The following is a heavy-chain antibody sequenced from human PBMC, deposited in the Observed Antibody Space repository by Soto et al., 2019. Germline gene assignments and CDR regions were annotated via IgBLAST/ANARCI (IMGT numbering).Heavy chain of an antibody. CDR2: LYWDDDK. CDR3: AHRKSTITVATYFDY. CDR1: GFSLGTSGEG. Sequence: QITLRESGPTLVKPTQTLTLTCTFSGFSLGTSGEGVGWIRQPPRKALEWLATLYWDDDKRYSPSLRSRLTISKDTSESQVLITMTNMDAADTATYFCAHRKSTITVATYFDYWGLGSLVTVSS. J-gene: IGHJ4*02. V-gene: IGHV2-5*02. D-gene: IGHD3-10*01.